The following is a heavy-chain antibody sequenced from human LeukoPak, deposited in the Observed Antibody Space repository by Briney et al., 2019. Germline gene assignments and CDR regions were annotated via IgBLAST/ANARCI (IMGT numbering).Heavy chain of an antibody. CDR1: GGSISSYY. Sequence: SETLSLTCTVSGGSISSYYWSWIRQPPGKGLEWIGYIYYSGSTNYNPSLKSRVTISVDTSKNQFSLKLSSVTAADTAVYYCARRGSGYDGGDFDYWGQGTLVTVSS. CDR3: ARRGSGYDGGDFDY. D-gene: IGHD5-12*01. J-gene: IGHJ4*02. V-gene: IGHV4-59*08. CDR2: IYYSGST.